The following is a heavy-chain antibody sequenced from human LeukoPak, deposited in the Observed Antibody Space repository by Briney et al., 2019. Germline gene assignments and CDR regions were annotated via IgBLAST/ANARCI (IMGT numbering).Heavy chain of an antibody. J-gene: IGHJ4*02. CDR1: GYTFTGYY. CDR3: AREGRNGYNEGYFDY. D-gene: IGHD5-24*01. V-gene: IGHV1-2*02. Sequence: ASVKVSCKASGYTFTGYYMHWVRQAPGQGLDWMGWINPNSGGTKYAQNFQGRVTLTTDTSINTAYMGLSSLRSDDTAVYYCAREGRNGYNEGYFDYWGQGTLVTVSS. CDR2: INPNSGGT.